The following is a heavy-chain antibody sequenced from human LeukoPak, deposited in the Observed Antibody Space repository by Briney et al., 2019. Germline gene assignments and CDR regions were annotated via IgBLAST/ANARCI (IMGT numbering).Heavy chain of an antibody. CDR3: AGERGEEYSSGWYKTNFFYN. D-gene: IGHD6-19*01. V-gene: IGHV4-39*07. CDR2: GDYSGGT. J-gene: IGHJ4*02. CDR1: GGSISRSLHY. Sequence: SETLSLTCTVSGGSISRSLHYWAWIRQPPGKGLEWIATGDYSGGTYYNPSLESRVAISADMSKNQISLQLTSVTGADTAVYYCAGERGEEYSSGWYKTNFFYNWGQGVRVTVSS.